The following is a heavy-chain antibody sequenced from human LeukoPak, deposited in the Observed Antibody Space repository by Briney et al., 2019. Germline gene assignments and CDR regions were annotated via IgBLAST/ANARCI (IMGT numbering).Heavy chain of an antibody. CDR3: AKESDEGDYGYYFDY. CDR2: ISYDGSNK. Sequence: GGSLRLSCAASGFNFSNYGMHWVRQAPGKGLEWVAVISYDGSNKYYADSVKGRFTISRDNSKNTLYLQMNSLRAEDTAVYYCAKESDEGDYGYYFDYWGQGTLVTVSS. V-gene: IGHV3-30*18. D-gene: IGHD3-16*01. CDR1: GFNFSNYG. J-gene: IGHJ4*02.